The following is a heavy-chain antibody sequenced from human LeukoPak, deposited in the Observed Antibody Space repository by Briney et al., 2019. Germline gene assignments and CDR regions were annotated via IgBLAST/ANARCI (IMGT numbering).Heavy chain of an antibody. CDR3: ARGYRAGWAVAYFDY. V-gene: IGHV4-59*12. CDR1: SGSMSSYY. D-gene: IGHD6-19*01. CDR2: IHYSGST. J-gene: IGHJ4*02. Sequence: SETLSLTCTVSSGSMSSYYWSWIRQPPGKGLEWIGYIHYSGSTNYNPSLKSRVSISVDTSKNQFSLKLSSVTAADTAVYYCARGYRAGWAVAYFDYWGQGTLVNVSS.